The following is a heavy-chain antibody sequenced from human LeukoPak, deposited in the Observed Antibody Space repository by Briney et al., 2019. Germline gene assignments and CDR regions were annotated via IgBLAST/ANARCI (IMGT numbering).Heavy chain of an antibody. CDR2: IYSSGTT. CDR3: ARGPSGGSGHDY. D-gene: IGHD3-16*01. J-gene: IGHJ4*02. CDR1: GGPISSYY. V-gene: IGHV4-4*07. Sequence: SETLSLTCTVSGGPISSYYWSWLRQPAGKGLEWIGRIYSSGTTKYNPSLRSRVTMSVDTSKNQFSLNLNSVTAADTAVYYCARGPSGGSGHDYWGQGTLATVSS.